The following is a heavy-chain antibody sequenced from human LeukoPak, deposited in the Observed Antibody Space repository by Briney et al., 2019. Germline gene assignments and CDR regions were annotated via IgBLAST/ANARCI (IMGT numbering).Heavy chain of an antibody. D-gene: IGHD1-1*01. CDR3: ARHIFRGTGFDP. Sequence: PSETLSLTCTVSGGSISSYYWSWIRQPPGKGLEWIGFIYNSGSTNYNPSLKSRVTISIDTSKNQFSLKLSSVTAADTAVYYCARHIFRGTGFDPWGQGTLVTVSS. CDR2: IYNSGST. J-gene: IGHJ5*02. CDR1: GGSISSYY. V-gene: IGHV4-59*08.